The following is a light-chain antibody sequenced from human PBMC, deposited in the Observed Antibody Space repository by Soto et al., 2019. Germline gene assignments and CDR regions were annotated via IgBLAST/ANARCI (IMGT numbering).Light chain of an antibody. CDR3: QQYNNWPLT. V-gene: IGKV3-15*01. Sequence: EIGMTQSPATLSVSPGEGGTLSCRAIQSVYSNVAWYQQKPGQAPRLLIYGASTRATGIPARFSGSGSETEFTLTISSLQSEDFAVYYCQQYNNWPLTFGQGTKVDIK. CDR1: QSVYSN. CDR2: GAS. J-gene: IGKJ1*01.